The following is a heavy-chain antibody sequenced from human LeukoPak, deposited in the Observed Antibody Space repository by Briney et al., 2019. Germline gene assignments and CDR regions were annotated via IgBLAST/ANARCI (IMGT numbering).Heavy chain of an antibody. D-gene: IGHD2-21*01. V-gene: IGHV4-61*02. CDR2: IYTSGST. J-gene: IGHJ3*02. CDR1: GGSISSGSYY. CDR3: ARSPRHIVPGGAFDI. Sequence: PSETLSLTCTVSGGSISSGSYYWSWIRQPAGKGLEWIGRIYTSGSTNYNPSLKSRVTISVDTSKNQFSLKLSSVTAADTAVYYCARSPRHIVPGGAFDIWGQGTMVTVSS.